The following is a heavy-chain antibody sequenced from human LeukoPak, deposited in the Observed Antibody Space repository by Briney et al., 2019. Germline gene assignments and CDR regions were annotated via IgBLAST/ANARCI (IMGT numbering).Heavy chain of an antibody. Sequence: PGRSLRLSCAASGFTFDDYAMHWVRQAPGKGLEGVSGISWNSGSIGYADSVKGRFTISRDNAKNSLYLQMNSLRAEDTALYYCAKDNYYDSSGYWGDAFDIWGQGTMVTVSS. V-gene: IGHV3-9*01. CDR3: AKDNYYDSSGYWGDAFDI. CDR1: GFTFDDYA. D-gene: IGHD3-22*01. CDR2: ISWNSGSI. J-gene: IGHJ3*02.